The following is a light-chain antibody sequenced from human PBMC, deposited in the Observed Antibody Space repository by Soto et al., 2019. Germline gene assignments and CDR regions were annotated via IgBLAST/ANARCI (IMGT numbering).Light chain of an antibody. CDR2: DAS. Sequence: EIVLTQSPATLSLSPGERATLSCRASQSVSSYLAWYQQKPGQAPRLLIYDASNRATGIPARFSGSGSGTDFTLTISGLEPEDFAVYYCQQRGNWPLTFGGGTKVDIK. V-gene: IGKV3-11*01. J-gene: IGKJ4*01. CDR1: QSVSSY. CDR3: QQRGNWPLT.